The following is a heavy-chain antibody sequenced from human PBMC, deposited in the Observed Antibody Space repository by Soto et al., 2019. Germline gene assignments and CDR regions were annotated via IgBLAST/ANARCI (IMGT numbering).Heavy chain of an antibody. CDR3: ASSDWSDDRFDY. J-gene: IGHJ4*02. CDR2: ISYDGSNK. V-gene: IGHV3-30-3*01. Sequence: QVQLVESGGGVVQPGRSLRLSCAASGFTFSSYAMHWVRQAPGKGLEWVAVISYDGSNKYYADSVKGRFTISRDNSKNTLYLQMNSLRAEDTAVYYCASSDWSDDRFDYWGQGTLVTVSS. CDR1: GFTFSSYA. D-gene: IGHD6-19*01.